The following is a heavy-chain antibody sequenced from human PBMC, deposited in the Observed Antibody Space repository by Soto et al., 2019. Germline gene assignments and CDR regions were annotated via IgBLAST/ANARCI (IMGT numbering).Heavy chain of an antibody. D-gene: IGHD1-26*01. V-gene: IGHV3-30-3*01. Sequence: PGGSLRLSCVASGLPFSTYQMYWVRQAPGKGLEGEAVMTFDGSTKYHADSVRGRFTISRDNSKNTLYLDMRSLRIEDTAVYYCASGSYFVNWGLGTLVTVSS. CDR2: MTFDGSTK. J-gene: IGHJ4*02. CDR3: ASGSYFVN. CDR1: GLPFSTYQ.